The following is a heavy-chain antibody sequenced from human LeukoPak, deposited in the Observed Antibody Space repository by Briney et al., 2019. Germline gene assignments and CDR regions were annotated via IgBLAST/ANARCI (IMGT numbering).Heavy chain of an antibody. D-gene: IGHD3-9*01. Sequence: GGSLRLSCAASGFTVSSNYMSWVRQAPGKGLEWVANIKQDGSVEYYVVSVKGRLTISRDNAKESLYLQMNSLRAEDTAVYYCASRKGDIWAHYSLAIPYFDYWGQGTLVTVSS. V-gene: IGHV3-7*03. CDR3: ASRKGDIWAHYSLAIPYFDY. J-gene: IGHJ4*02. CDR2: IKQDGSVE. CDR1: GFTVSSNY.